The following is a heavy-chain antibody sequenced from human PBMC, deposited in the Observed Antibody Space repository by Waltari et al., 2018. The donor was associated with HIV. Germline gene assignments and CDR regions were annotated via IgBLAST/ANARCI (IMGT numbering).Heavy chain of an antibody. J-gene: IGHJ5*02. CDR2: IYYSGTT. Sequence: QVQLQESGPGLVKPSETLSLTCTVSGGSIHYYYWSWIRQPPGKRLEWIGHIYYSGTTNYNPSLKSRVSISIDTSKNQFSLKLSSVIPADTAVYYCAREALRTFDPWGQGALVTVSS. CDR1: GGSIHYYY. V-gene: IGHV4-59*01. CDR3: AREALRTFDP.